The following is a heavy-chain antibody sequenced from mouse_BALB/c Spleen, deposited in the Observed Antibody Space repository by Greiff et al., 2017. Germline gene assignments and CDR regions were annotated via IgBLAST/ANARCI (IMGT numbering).Heavy chain of an antibody. V-gene: IGHV1-67*01. CDR3: ARGTTVVADAMDY. CDR1: GYTFTDYA. Sequence: VQLQQSGPELVRPGVSVKISCKGSGYTFTDYAMHWVKQSHAKSLEWIGVISTYYGNTNYNQKFKGKATMTVDKSSSTAYMELARLTSEDSAIYYCARGTTVVADAMDYWGQGTSVTVSS. D-gene: IGHD1-1*01. CDR2: ISTYYGNT. J-gene: IGHJ4*01.